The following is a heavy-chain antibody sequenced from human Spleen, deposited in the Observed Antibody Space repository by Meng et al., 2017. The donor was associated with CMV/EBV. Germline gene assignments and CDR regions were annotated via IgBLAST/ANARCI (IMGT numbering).Heavy chain of an antibody. Sequence: SVKSDTYYGRWIRQPPGKRLEWTGYIYHNGSPNYNPSLKSRITISVDTSKNQCSLKLSSVTAADTAVYYCAKIRDGYNLPIGWYFELWGRGTLVTVSS. V-gene: IGHV4-61*01. CDR3: AKIRDGYNLPIGWYFEL. CDR1: SVKSDTYY. J-gene: IGHJ2*01. D-gene: IGHD5-24*01. CDR2: IYHNGSP.